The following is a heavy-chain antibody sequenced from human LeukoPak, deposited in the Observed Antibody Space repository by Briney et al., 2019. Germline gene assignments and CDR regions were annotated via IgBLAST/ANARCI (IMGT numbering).Heavy chain of an antibody. Sequence: GGSLRLSCAASGFTFRSYGMHWVRQAPGKGLEWVAVIWYDGSNKYYADSVKGRFTISRDNSKNTLYLQMNSLRAEDTAVYYCARDYYDSSGYHPIDYWGQGTLVTVSS. CDR2: IWYDGSNK. CDR1: GFTFRSYG. D-gene: IGHD3-22*01. J-gene: IGHJ4*02. CDR3: ARDYYDSSGYHPIDY. V-gene: IGHV3-33*01.